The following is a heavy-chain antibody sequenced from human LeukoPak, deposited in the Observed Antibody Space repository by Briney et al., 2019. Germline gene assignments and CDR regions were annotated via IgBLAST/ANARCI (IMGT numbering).Heavy chain of an antibody. Sequence: GASVKVSCKASGGTFISYAISWVRQAPGQGLEWMGGIIPIFGTANYAQKFQGRVTITADESTSTAYMELSSLRSEDTAVYYCARDWNYFFDYWGQGTLVTVFS. V-gene: IGHV1-69*13. CDR1: GGTFISYA. CDR3: ARDWNYFFDY. CDR2: IIPIFGTA. D-gene: IGHD1-7*01. J-gene: IGHJ4*02.